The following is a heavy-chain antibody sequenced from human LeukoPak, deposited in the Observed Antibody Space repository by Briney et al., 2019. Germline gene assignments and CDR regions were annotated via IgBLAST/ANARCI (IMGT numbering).Heavy chain of an antibody. CDR2: ICGSGGST. V-gene: IGHV3-23*01. CDR1: GFTFSRYA. D-gene: IGHD3-3*01. Sequence: PEGSLRLSCAPSGFTFSRYAMSSVPPAPGKGRVWVSAICGSGGSTHYADSVKGRFTISRDNSKNTQYLQMNSLRAENTAVYYGAKAPLPIFGEVIEDWYFDLWGRGTLVTVSS. J-gene: IGHJ2*01. CDR3: AKAPLPIFGEVIEDWYFDL.